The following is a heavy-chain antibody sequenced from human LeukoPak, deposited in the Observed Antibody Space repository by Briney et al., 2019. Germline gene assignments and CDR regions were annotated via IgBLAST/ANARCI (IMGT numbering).Heavy chain of an antibody. CDR1: GGTFSSYA. Sequence: SVKVSCKASGGTFSSYAISWVRQAPGQGLEWMGRIIPILGIANYAQKFQGRVTITADKSTSTAYMELSSLRSEDTAVYYCATAYDSSGYYYPQPDYWGQGTLVTVSS. D-gene: IGHD3-22*01. CDR2: IIPILGIA. CDR3: ATAYDSSGYYYPQPDY. J-gene: IGHJ4*02. V-gene: IGHV1-69*04.